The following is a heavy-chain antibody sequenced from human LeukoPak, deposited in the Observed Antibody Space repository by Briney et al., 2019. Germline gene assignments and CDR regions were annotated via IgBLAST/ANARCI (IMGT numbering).Heavy chain of an antibody. CDR2: IYSDGST. Sequence: GGSLRLSCAASGCAVSTNYLSWVRQAPGKGLEWVSVIYSDGSTYYTDSVKGRFTISRDNSKNTLYLQVNSLRPEDTAVYYCASDQRSESYYPWGWFDPWGQGTLVTVSS. J-gene: IGHJ5*02. V-gene: IGHV3-66*02. D-gene: IGHD1-26*01. CDR1: GCAVSTNY. CDR3: ASDQRSESYYPWGWFDP.